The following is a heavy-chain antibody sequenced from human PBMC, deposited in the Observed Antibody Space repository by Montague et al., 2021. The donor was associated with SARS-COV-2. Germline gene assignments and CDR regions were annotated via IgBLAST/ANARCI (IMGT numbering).Heavy chain of an antibody. CDR1: GGSISSFY. J-gene: IGHJ4*02. Sequence: SETLSLTCTVSGGSISSFYWSWFRQPPGKGLVWIGYISDSGSTNYNTSPTSRVTMSVDTSKNQFSLKVISVTAADTAVYYCASHCSATLAAAYWGQGTLVTVSS. CDR3: ASHCSATLAAAY. D-gene: IGHD2-15*01. V-gene: IGHV4-59*08. CDR2: ISDSGST.